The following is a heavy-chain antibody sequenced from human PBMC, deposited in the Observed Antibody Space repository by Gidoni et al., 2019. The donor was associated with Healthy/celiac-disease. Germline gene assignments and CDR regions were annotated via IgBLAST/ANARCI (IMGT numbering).Heavy chain of an antibody. CDR2: IIPIFGTA. Sequence: VQPLQSGAEVKKPGSSVNVSCKASAGTFSSYAISWVRQAPGQGVEWMGGIIPIFGTANYAQMFQGRVTITADESTSTAYMELSSLRSEDTAVYYCARDNPVSHSGWFDPWGQGTLVTVSS. V-gene: IGHV1-69*01. D-gene: IGHD1-20*01. CDR3: ARDNPVSHSGWFDP. J-gene: IGHJ5*02. CDR1: AGTFSSYA.